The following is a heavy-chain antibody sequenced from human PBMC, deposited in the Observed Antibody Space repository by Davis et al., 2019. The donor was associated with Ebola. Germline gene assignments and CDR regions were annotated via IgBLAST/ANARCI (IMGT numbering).Heavy chain of an antibody. CDR3: ARLSIAARHQSYYYYGMDV. V-gene: IGHV5-10-1*01. CDR1: GYSFTSYW. J-gene: IGHJ6*02. CDR2: IDPSDSYT. Sequence: GESLKISCKGSGYSFTSYWISWVRQMPGKGLEWMGRIDPSDSYTNYSPSFQGHVTISADKSISTAYLQWSSLKASDTAMYYCARLSIAARHQSYYYYGMDVWGQGITVTVSS. D-gene: IGHD6-6*01.